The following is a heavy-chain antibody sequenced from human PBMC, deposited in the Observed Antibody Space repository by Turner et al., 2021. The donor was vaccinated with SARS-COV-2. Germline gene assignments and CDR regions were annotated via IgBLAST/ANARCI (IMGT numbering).Heavy chain of an antibody. CDR1: GGTLSTYA. CDR3: ARSTAYDSSGSTFDY. D-gene: IGHD3-22*01. CDR2: IIPIFGTA. Sequence: QVQLVQSGAEVKKPGYSVKVSCKASGGTLSTYAITWVRQAPGQGLEWMGGIIPIFGTANYAQKFQGRVTITADESTSTAYMELSSLRSEDTAVYYCARSTAYDSSGSTFDYWGQGTLVSVSS. V-gene: IGHV1-69*01. J-gene: IGHJ4*02.